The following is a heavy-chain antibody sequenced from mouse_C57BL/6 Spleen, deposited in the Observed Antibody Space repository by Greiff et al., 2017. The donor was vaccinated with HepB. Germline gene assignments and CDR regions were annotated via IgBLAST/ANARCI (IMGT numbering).Heavy chain of an antibody. CDR1: GFTFSDYG. CDR3: ARRGTYYSNSYAMDY. J-gene: IGHJ4*01. D-gene: IGHD2-5*01. CDR2: ISSGSSTI. Sequence: EVQVVESGGGLVKPGGSLKLSCAASGFTFSDYGMHWVRQAPEKGLEWVAYISSGSSTIYYADTVTGRFTISRDNAKNTLFLQMTSLRSEDTAMYYCARRGTYYSNSYAMDYWGQGTSVTVSS. V-gene: IGHV5-17*01.